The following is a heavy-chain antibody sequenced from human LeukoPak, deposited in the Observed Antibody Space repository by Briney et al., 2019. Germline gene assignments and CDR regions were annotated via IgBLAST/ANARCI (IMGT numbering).Heavy chain of an antibody. CDR3: ARGTDYDFWSGYYTGMGCWFDP. J-gene: IGHJ5*02. Sequence: SETLSLTCTVSGGSISSYYWSWIRQPPGKGLEWIGYIYYSGSTNYNPSLKSRVTISVDTSKNQFSLKLSSVTAADTAVYYCARGTDYDFWSGYYTGMGCWFDPWGQGTLVTVSS. D-gene: IGHD3-3*01. CDR2: IYYSGST. CDR1: GGSISSYY. V-gene: IGHV4-59*01.